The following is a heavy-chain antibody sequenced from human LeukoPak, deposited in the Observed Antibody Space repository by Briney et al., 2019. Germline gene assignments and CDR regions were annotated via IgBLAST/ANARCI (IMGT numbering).Heavy chain of an antibody. Sequence: GGSLRLSCAASGFTFRSYAMSWFRQAPGKGLKWSSAISGSGGSTYYADSVKGRFTISRDNSKNTLYLQMNSLRAEDTAVYYCAKEASSTVTYFDYWGQGTLVTVSS. CDR3: AKEASSTVTYFDY. CDR1: GFTFRSYA. J-gene: IGHJ4*02. CDR2: ISGSGGST. V-gene: IGHV3-23*01. D-gene: IGHD4-17*01.